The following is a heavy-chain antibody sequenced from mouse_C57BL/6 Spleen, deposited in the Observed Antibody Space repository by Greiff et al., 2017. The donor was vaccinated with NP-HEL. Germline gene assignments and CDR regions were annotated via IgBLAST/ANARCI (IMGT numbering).Heavy chain of an antibody. D-gene: IGHD2-5*01. CDR3: ARPLGASNYDAMDY. CDR2: IDPNSGGT. Sequence: VKQSCKASGYTFTSYWMHWVKERPGRGLEWIGRIDPNSGGTKYNEKFKSKATLTVDKPSSTAYMQLSSLTSEDSAVYYCARPLGASNYDAMDYWGQGTSVTVSS. V-gene: IGHV1-72*01. J-gene: IGHJ4*01. CDR1: GYTFTSYW.